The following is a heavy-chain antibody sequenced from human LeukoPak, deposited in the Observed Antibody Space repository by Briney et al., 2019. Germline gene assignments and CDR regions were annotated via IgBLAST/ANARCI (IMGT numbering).Heavy chain of an antibody. D-gene: IGHD2-2*01. CDR3: ARAYCSSTSCYPPNY. CDR2: ISYDGSNK. V-gene: IGHV3-30*03. Sequence: GGSLRLSCAASGFTFSNYGMHWVRQAPGKGLEWVTLISYDGSNKYYADSVKGRFTISRDNAKNSLYLQMNSLRAEDTAVYYCARAYCSSTSCYPPNYWGQGTLVTVSS. CDR1: GFTFSNYG. J-gene: IGHJ4*02.